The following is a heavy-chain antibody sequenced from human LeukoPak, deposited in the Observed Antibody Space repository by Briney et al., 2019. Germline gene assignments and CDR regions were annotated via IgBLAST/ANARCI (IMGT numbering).Heavy chain of an antibody. Sequence: SETLSLTCTGSGGSISSYYWSWIRQPPGKGLEWIGYIYYSGSTNYNPSLKSRVTISVDTSKNQFSLKLSSVTAADTAVYYCARHSTVVTSHFDYWGQGTLVTVSS. V-gene: IGHV4-59*08. CDR2: IYYSGST. D-gene: IGHD4-23*01. CDR3: ARHSTVVTSHFDY. CDR1: GGSISSYY. J-gene: IGHJ4*02.